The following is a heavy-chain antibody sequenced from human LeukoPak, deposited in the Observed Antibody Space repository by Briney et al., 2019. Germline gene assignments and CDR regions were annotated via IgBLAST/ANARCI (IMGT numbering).Heavy chain of an antibody. J-gene: IGHJ6*03. CDR3: ARSWAYALGYYYYMDV. CDR2: INHSGST. D-gene: IGHD2-2*01. Sequence: SETLSLTCAVYGGSFSGYYWSWIRQPPGKGLEWIGEINHSGSTNYNPSLKSRVTISVDTSKNQFSLKLSSVTAADTAVYYCARSWAYALGYYYYMDVWGKGTTVTVSS. V-gene: IGHV4-34*01. CDR1: GGSFSGYY.